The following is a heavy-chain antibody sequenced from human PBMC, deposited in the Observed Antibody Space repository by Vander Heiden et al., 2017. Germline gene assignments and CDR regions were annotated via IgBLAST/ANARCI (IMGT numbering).Heavy chain of an antibody. CDR3: AKDRGAVAGTRGVALDY. J-gene: IGHJ4*02. D-gene: IGHD6-19*01. CDR2: ISYDGSNK. CDR1: GFTFSSYG. Sequence: VQLVESGGGVVQPGRSLRLSCAASGFTFSSYGMHWVRQAPGKGLEWVAVISYDGSNKYYADSVKGRFTISRDNSKNTLYLQMNSLRAEDTAVYYCAKDRGAVAGTRGVALDYWGQGTLVTVSS. V-gene: IGHV3-30*18.